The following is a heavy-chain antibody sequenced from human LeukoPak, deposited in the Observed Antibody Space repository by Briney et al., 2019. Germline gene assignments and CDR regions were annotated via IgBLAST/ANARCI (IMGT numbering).Heavy chain of an antibody. CDR1: GYTFTSYD. D-gene: IGHD4/OR15-4a*01. CDR2: MNPNSGNT. J-gene: IGHJ6*03. V-gene: IGHV1-8*01. CDR3: ASGVLWRWDYYYMDV. Sequence: ASVKLSCKASGYTFTSYDINWVRQATGQGLEWMGWMNPNSGNTGYAQKFQGRVTMTRNTSISTAYMELSSLRSEDTAVYYCASGVLWRWDYYYMDVWGKGTTVTISS.